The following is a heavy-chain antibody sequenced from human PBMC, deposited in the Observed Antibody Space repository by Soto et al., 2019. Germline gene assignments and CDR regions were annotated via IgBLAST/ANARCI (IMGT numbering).Heavy chain of an antibody. CDR2: IYPGDSDT. J-gene: IGHJ6*02. CDR3: ARQASYCSGGSCYPWNYYYYGMDV. Sequence: PGESLKISCKGSGYSFTSYWIGWVRQMPGKGLEWMGIIYPGDSDTRYSPSFQGQVTISADKSISTAYLQWSSLKASDTAMYYCARQASYCSGGSCYPWNYYYYGMDVWGQGTTVTVSS. CDR1: GYSFTSYW. D-gene: IGHD2-15*01. V-gene: IGHV5-51*01.